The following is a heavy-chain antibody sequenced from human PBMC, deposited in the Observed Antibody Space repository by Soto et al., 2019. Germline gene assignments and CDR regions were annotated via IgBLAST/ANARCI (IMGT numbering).Heavy chain of an antibody. J-gene: IGHJ4*02. CDR1: GFTFSSYS. CDR2: ISSSSSYI. D-gene: IGHD5-12*01. V-gene: IGHV3-21*01. Sequence: EVQLVECGGGLVKPGGSLRLSCAASGFTFSSYSMNWVRQAPGKGLEWVSSISSSSSYIYYADSVKGRFTISRDNAKNSLYLQMNSLRAEDTAVYYCAREVSKYSGYDFDYWGQGTLVTVSS. CDR3: AREVSKYSGYDFDY.